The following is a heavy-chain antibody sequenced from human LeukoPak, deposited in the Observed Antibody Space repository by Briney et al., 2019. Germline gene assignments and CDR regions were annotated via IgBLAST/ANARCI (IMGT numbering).Heavy chain of an antibody. V-gene: IGHV3-33*01. J-gene: IGHJ6*02. CDR3: ARDTASRPTISWRYYYYGMDV. D-gene: IGHD5-24*01. CDR1: GFTFSSYG. CDR2: IWYDGSNK. Sequence: PGRSLRLSCAASGFTFSSYGMHWVRQAPGKGLEWVAVIWYDGSNKYYADSVKGRFTISRDNSKNTLYLQMNSLRAEDTAVYYCARDTASRPTISWRYYYYGMDVWGQGTTVTVSS.